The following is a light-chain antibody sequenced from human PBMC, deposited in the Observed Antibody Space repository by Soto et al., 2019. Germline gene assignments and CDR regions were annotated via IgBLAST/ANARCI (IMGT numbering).Light chain of an antibody. J-gene: IGKJ1*01. CDR1: QSISNS. CDR3: QQYNSYWT. Sequence: DIQMTQSPSTLSASVGDRVTITCRATQSISNSLAWYQQKPGKAPKLLIYKASSLESGVPSRVSGRGSGTEFTLTITSLQPDDVATYYCQQYNSYWTFGQGTKVEIK. CDR2: KAS. V-gene: IGKV1-5*03.